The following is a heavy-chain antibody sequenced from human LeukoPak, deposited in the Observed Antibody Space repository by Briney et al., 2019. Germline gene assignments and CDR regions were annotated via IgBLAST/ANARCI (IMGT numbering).Heavy chain of an antibody. CDR3: ARGSRITYSHDAFDI. V-gene: IGHV1-69*06. J-gene: IGHJ3*02. Sequence: EASVKVSCKASGGTFSSYAISWVRQAPGQGLEWMGGIIPIFGTANYAQKFQGRVTITADKSTSTVYMELSSLRSEDTAVYYCARGSRITYSHDAFDIWGQGTMVTVSS. CDR1: GGTFSSYA. D-gene: IGHD1-20*01. CDR2: IIPIFGTA.